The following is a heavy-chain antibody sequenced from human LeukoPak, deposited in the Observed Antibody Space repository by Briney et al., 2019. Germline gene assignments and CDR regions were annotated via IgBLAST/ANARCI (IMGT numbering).Heavy chain of an antibody. J-gene: IGHJ4*02. CDR1: GFTFSSYE. CDR2: ISSSGSTI. D-gene: IGHD7-27*01. V-gene: IGHV3-48*03. Sequence: GGSLRLSCAASGFTFSSYEVNWVRQAPGKGLEWVSYISSSGSTIYYADSVKGRFTISRDNAKNSLYLQMNSLRAEDTAVYYCARDLGMGYFDYWGQGTLVTVSS. CDR3: ARDLGMGYFDY.